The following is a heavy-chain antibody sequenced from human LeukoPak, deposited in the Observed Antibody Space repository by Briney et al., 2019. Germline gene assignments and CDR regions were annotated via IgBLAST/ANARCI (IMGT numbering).Heavy chain of an antibody. D-gene: IGHD5-24*01. CDR2: ISWNSDSI. V-gene: IGHV3-9*01. Sequence: GRSLRLSCAASGFTFDDYAMHWVRQAPGKGLEWVSGISWNSDSIDYADSVKGRFTISRDNAKNSLYLQMNSLRAEDTALYYCAEVEMAVISNPNAFDIWGQGTMVTVSS. CDR1: GFTFDDYA. J-gene: IGHJ3*02. CDR3: AEVEMAVISNPNAFDI.